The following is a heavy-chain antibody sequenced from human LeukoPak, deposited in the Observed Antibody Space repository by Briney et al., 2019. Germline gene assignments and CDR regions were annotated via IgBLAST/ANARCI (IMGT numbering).Heavy chain of an antibody. D-gene: IGHD4-17*01. CDR1: GYTFTSHY. V-gene: IGHV1-46*01. Sequence: GASVKVSCKTSGYTFTSHYLHWVRQAPGQGLQWMGMIDPSGGDTDYAQKFQGRVTMIRDTSTSTVYMELSSLKSEDTAVYYCAREEVVYGDSTKHVYFDHWGQGIPITVSS. J-gene: IGHJ4*02. CDR3: AREEVVYGDSTKHVYFDH. CDR2: IDPSGGDT.